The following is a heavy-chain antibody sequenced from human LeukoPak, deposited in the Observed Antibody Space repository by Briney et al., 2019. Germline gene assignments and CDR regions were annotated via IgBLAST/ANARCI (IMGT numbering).Heavy chain of an antibody. D-gene: IGHD1-14*01. CDR1: GGAFSSYA. V-gene: IGHV1-69*04. J-gene: IGHJ4*02. Sequence: SVKVSCKASGGAFSSYAISWVRQAPGQGLEWMGRIIPILGIANYAQKFQGRVMITADKSTSTAYMELSSLRSEDTAVYYCARSGSEKSYYFDYWGQGTLVTVSS. CDR2: IIPILGIA. CDR3: ARSGSEKSYYFDY.